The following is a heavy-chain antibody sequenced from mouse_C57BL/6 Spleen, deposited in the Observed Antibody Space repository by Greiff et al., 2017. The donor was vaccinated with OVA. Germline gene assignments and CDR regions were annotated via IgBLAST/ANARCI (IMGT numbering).Heavy chain of an antibody. V-gene: IGHV7-3*02. CDR3: ASGSRAWFAY. CDR2: IRNKANGYTT. Sequence: EAQLVESGGGLVQPGGSLRLSCATSGFTFTDYYMSWVRQPPGKALEWLGFIRNKANGYTTEYSASVKGRFTISRDNSQSILYLQMNTLRAEDSATYYCASGSRAWFAYWGQGTLVTVSA. CDR1: GFTFTDYY. D-gene: IGHD3-3*01. J-gene: IGHJ3*01.